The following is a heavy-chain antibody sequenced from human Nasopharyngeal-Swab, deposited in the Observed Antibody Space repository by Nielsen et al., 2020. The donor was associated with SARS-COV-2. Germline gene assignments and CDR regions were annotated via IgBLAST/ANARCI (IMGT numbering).Heavy chain of an antibody. J-gene: IGHJ4*02. Sequence: GESLKISCAASGFTFSSYEMNWVRQAPGKGLEWVSYISSSGSTIYYADSVKGRFTISRDNAKNSLYLQMNSLRAEDTAVYYCARDKPGITIFGVVIGPFDYWGQGTLVTVPS. D-gene: IGHD3-3*01. CDR2: ISSSGSTI. V-gene: IGHV3-48*03. CDR3: ARDKPGITIFGVVIGPFDY. CDR1: GFTFSSYE.